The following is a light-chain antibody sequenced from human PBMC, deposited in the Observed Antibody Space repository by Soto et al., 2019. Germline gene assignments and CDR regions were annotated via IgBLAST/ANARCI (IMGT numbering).Light chain of an antibody. J-gene: IGKJ1*01. V-gene: IGKV1-39*01. CDR3: QQSYSTPWT. CDR1: QDISNY. Sequence: DIQMTQSPSSLSASVGDRVTITCQASQDISNYLNWYQHKPGKAPKLLIYDASNLETGVPSRFSGSGSGTDFTLTISSLQPEDFATYYCQQSYSTPWTFGQGTKVDIK. CDR2: DAS.